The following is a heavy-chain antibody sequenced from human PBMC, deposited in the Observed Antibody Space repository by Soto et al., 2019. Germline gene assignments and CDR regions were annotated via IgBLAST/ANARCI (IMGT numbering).Heavy chain of an antibody. CDR3: TTDLAERLDY. Sequence: SVSNAWVNWVRQAPGKGLEWVGRIKSKTDGGTTDYAAPVKGRFTISRDDSKKTLYVQMNSLKTEDTAVYYCTTDLAERLDYWGQGTLVTVSS. D-gene: IGHD6-13*01. CDR1: SVSNAW. V-gene: IGHV3-15*07. J-gene: IGHJ4*02. CDR2: IKSKTDGGTT.